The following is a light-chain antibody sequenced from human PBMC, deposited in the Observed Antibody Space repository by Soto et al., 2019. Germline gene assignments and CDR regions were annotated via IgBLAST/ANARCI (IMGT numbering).Light chain of an antibody. J-gene: IGKJ2*01. CDR2: GAS. V-gene: IGKV3-15*01. CDR1: QSVSSD. Sequence: EIVMTQSPATVSVSPGERATLSCRASQSVSSDLAWYQQKPGQAPRLLLYGASTRATGIPARFSGSGSGTEFALTISSLQSEDFVVYYCQHYHNWPRHTFGQGTKLEIK. CDR3: QHYHNWPRHT.